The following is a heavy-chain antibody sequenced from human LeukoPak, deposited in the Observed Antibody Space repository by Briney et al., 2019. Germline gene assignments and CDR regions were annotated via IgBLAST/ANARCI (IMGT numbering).Heavy chain of an antibody. CDR2: IFADGRT. V-gene: IGHV3-53*01. J-gene: IGHJ4*02. CDR3: AILPGY. Sequence: GGSLRLSCAASGFTVSTNYMSWVRQAPGKGLEWVSVIFADGRTYYIDSVKGRFNISRDNSKNTLYLEMGDLRAEDMAVYYCAILPGYWGQGTLVTVSS. CDR1: GFTVSTNY.